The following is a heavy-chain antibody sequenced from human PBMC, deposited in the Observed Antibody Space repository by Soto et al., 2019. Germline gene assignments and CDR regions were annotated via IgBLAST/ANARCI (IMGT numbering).Heavy chain of an antibody. J-gene: IGHJ4*02. D-gene: IGHD2-2*02. Sequence: QVQLVQSGAEVKKPGSSVKVSCKASGGTFSSYTISWVRQAPGQGLEWMGRIIPILGIANYAQKLQGRVTITADKSTSRAYMERSSRRSEDTAVYYCAMEYCSSTSWYSGCWGQGTLVTVSS. CDR3: AMEYCSSTSWYSGC. V-gene: IGHV1-69*02. CDR1: GGTFSSYT. CDR2: IIPILGIA.